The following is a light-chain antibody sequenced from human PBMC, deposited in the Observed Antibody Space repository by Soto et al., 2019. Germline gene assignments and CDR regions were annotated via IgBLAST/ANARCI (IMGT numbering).Light chain of an antibody. CDR3: QQLNSYPT. Sequence: IELAQSASSVCASVGDRVTITCRASQGISSYLAWYQQKPGKAPKLLIYAASTLESGVPSRFSGSGSGTDFTLTISSLQPEDYATYYCQQLNSYPTFGQGTRLEIK. CDR1: QGISSY. V-gene: IGKV1-9*01. CDR2: AAS. J-gene: IGKJ5*01.